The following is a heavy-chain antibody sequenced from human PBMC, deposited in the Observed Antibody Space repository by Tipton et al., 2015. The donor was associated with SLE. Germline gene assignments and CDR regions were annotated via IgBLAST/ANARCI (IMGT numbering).Heavy chain of an antibody. V-gene: IGHV4-38-2*01. CDR2: IYTSGST. J-gene: IGHJ4*02. CDR1: GYSISSAYS. CDR3: ARVKSIFGVVIIDY. D-gene: IGHD3-3*01. Sequence: TLSLTCVVSGYSISSAYSWGWIRQPPGKGLEWIGHIYTSGSTNYNPSLKSRVTISVDTSKNQFSLKLSSVTAADTAVYYCARVKSIFGVVIIDYWGQGTLVTVSS.